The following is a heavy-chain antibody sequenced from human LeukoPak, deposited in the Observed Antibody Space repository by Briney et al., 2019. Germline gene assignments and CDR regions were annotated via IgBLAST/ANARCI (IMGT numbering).Heavy chain of an antibody. Sequence: PSETLSLTCTVSGGSISSSSYYWGWIRQPPGKGLEWIGSIYHSGSTYYNPSLKSRVTISVDTSKNQFSLKLSSVTAADTAVYYCAQAITMVRGAIDYWGQGTLVTVSS. D-gene: IGHD3-10*01. CDR1: GGSISSSSYY. CDR2: IYHSGST. CDR3: AQAITMVRGAIDY. V-gene: IGHV4-39*07. J-gene: IGHJ4*02.